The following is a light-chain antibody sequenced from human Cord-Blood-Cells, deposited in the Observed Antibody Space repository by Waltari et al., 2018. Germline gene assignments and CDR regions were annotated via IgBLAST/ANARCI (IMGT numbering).Light chain of an antibody. CDR1: QSISSY. J-gene: IGKJ1*01. Sequence: DIQMTQSPSSLSASVGARVNITCRASQSISSYLNLYQQKPGKAPKLLIYASSSLQSGVPSRFSCSRSGTDFTLTISSLQPEDFATYYCQQSYSTPRTFGQGTKVEIK. CDR2: ASS. V-gene: IGKV1-39*01. CDR3: QQSYSTPRT.